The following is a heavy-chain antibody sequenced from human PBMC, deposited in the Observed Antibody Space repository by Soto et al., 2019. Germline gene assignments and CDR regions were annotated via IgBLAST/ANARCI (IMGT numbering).Heavy chain of an antibody. D-gene: IGHD3-10*01. V-gene: IGHV3-30-3*01. CDR2: ISYDGSNK. J-gene: IGHJ6*02. Sequence: ESGGGVVQPGRSLRLSCAASGFTFSSYAMHWVRQAPGKGLEWVAVISYDGSNKYYADSVKGRFTISRDNSKNTLYLQMNSLRAEDTAVYYCASSLLWVGEPLRYYGMDVWGQGTTVTVSS. CDR3: ASSLLWVGEPLRYYGMDV. CDR1: GFTFSSYA.